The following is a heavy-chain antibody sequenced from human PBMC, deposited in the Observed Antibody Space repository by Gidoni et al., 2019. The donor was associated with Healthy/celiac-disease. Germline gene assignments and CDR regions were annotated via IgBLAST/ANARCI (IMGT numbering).Heavy chain of an antibody. CDR3: AREGRLYSSSYYNWFDP. Sequence: EVQLVESGGGLVQPGGSLRLSCAASGFTLSRLWMSWVRQAPGKGLEWVGNIRQEGSEKYYVDSVKGRFTSSRDNAKNSLYLQMNSLRAEEAAVYYCAREGRLYSSSYYNWFDPWGQGTLVTVSS. D-gene: IGHD6-13*01. J-gene: IGHJ5*02. V-gene: IGHV3-7*01. CDR2: IRQEGSEK. CDR1: GFTLSRLW.